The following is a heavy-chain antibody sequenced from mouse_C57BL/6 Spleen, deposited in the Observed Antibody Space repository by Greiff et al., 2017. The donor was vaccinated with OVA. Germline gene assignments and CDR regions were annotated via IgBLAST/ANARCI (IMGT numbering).Heavy chain of an antibody. CDR1: GYTFTDYY. J-gene: IGHJ1*03. D-gene: IGHD1-1*01. V-gene: IGHV1-26*01. CDR3: AMNLLLRSGTYFDV. CDR2: INPNNGGT. Sequence: VQLKQSGPELVKPGASVKISCKASGYTFTDYYMNWVKQSHGKSLEWIGDINPNNGGTSYNQKFKGKATLTVDKSSSTAYMELRSLTSEDSAVYYCAMNLLLRSGTYFDVWGTGTTVTVSS.